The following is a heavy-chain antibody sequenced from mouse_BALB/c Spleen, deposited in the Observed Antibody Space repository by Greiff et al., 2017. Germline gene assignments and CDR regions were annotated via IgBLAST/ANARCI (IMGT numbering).Heavy chain of an antibody. Sequence: EVQLQQSGGGLVQPGGSRKLSCAASGFTFSSFGMHWVRQAPEKGLEWVAYISSGSSTIYYADTVKGRFTISRDNPKNTLFLQMTSLRSEDTAMYYCARDSLLQYFDVWGAGTTVTVSS. D-gene: IGHD1-2*01. J-gene: IGHJ1*01. V-gene: IGHV5-17*02. CDR3: ARDSLLQYFDV. CDR1: GFTFSSFG. CDR2: ISSGSSTI.